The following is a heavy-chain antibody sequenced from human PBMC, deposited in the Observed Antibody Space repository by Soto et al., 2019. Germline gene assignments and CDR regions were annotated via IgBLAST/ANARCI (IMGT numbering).Heavy chain of an antibody. J-gene: IGHJ1*01. D-gene: IGHD6-13*01. Sequence: PSETLSLTCAVYGGSFSGYYWSWIRQPPGKGLEWIGEINHSGSTNYNPSLKSRVTISVDTSKNQFSLKLSSVTAADTAVYYCASGYSSSWYEEYFQHWGQGTLVTVSS. CDR2: INHSGST. CDR1: GGSFSGYY. CDR3: ASGYSSSWYEEYFQH. V-gene: IGHV4-34*01.